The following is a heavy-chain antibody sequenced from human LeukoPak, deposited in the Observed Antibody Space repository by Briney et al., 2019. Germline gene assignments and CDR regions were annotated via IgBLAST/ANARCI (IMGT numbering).Heavy chain of an antibody. D-gene: IGHD5-12*01. Sequence: GASVKVSCKASGYTFTTSYIHWVRQAPGQGLEWMGVINPSGGSTSYAQKFQGRGTMTRDTSTSTVYMELSSLRSEDTAVYYCARLRGGYPFDYWGQGTLVTVSS. CDR1: GYTFTTSY. V-gene: IGHV1-46*01. J-gene: IGHJ4*02. CDR3: ARLRGGYPFDY. CDR2: INPSGGST.